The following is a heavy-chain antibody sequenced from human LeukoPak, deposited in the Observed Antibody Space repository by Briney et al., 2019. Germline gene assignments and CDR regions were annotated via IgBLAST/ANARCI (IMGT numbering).Heavy chain of an antibody. CDR3: ARVGGFRKYYFDY. D-gene: IGHD3-16*01. CDR1: GGSISSGGYY. Sequence: PSETLSLTCTVSGGSISSGGYYWSWIRQHPGKGLEWIGYIYYSGSTYYNPSLKSRVTISVDTSKNQFSLKLSSVTAADTAVYYCARVGGFRKYYFDYWGQGTLSPSPQ. V-gene: IGHV4-31*03. CDR2: IYYSGST. J-gene: IGHJ4*02.